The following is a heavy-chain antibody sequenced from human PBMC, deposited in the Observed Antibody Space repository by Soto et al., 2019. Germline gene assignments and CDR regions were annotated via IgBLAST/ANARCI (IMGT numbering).Heavy chain of an antibody. D-gene: IGHD2-15*01. J-gene: IGHJ4*02. CDR3: ARVYCSGGSCYSVDY. CDR1: GYTFTSYG. Sequence: ASVKVSCKASGYTFTSYGITWVRQAPGQGLEWMGWISAYNGNTNYAQKLQGRVTMTTYTSTSTAYMELRSLRSDDTAVYYCARVYCSGGSCYSVDYWGQGTLVTVSS. CDR2: ISAYNGNT. V-gene: IGHV1-18*01.